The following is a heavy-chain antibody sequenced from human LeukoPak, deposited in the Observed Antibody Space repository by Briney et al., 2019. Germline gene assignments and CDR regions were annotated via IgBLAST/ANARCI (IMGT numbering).Heavy chain of an antibody. CDR3: ARGITIFGVVTLDH. Sequence: GASVKVSCKASGYTFTNYDINWVRQATGQGLEWMGWMNPSSGNTGYAQKFQGRVTMTRNTSISTAYMELSSLRSEDAAVYYCARGITIFGVVTLDHWGQGTLVTVSS. D-gene: IGHD3-3*01. CDR2: MNPSSGNT. J-gene: IGHJ4*02. V-gene: IGHV1-8*01. CDR1: GYTFTNYD.